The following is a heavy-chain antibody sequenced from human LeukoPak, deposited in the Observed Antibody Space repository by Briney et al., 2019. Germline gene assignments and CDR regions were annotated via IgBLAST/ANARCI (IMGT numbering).Heavy chain of an antibody. CDR2: ISAYNGNT. D-gene: IGHD3-10*01. CDR3: ARVSPDGSGTYYNDSPDY. V-gene: IGHV1-18*01. Sequence: GASVKVSCKASGYTFSSYGISWVRQAPGQGLEWMGWISAYNGNTNYRQKLQGRVTMTTDTFTGTAYMDLRSLRSDDTAIYYCARVSPDGSGTYYNDSPDYWGQGTLVTVSS. J-gene: IGHJ4*02. CDR1: GYTFSSYG.